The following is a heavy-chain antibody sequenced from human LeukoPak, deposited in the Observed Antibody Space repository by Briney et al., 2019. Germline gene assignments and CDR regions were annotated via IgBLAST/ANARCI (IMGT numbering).Heavy chain of an antibody. D-gene: IGHD1-26*01. CDR1: GYTFTSYG. V-gene: IGHV1-69*13. CDR3: ARGGNSGSHNWFDP. Sequence: ASVKVSCKASGYTFTSYGISWVRQVPGQGLEWMGGIIPIFGTANYAQKFQGRVTITADESTSTAYMELSGLRSEDTAVYYCARGGNSGSHNWFDPWGQGTLVTVSS. J-gene: IGHJ5*02. CDR2: IIPIFGTA.